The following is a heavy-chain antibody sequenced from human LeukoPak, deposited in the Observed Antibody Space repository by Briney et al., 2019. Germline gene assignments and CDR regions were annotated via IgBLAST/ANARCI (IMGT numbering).Heavy chain of an antibody. V-gene: IGHV1-2*02. Sequence: ASVKVSCKASGYTFTDYYIHWVRQAPGQGLEWMGWINPNNGGTHYTQKFQGRVTLTRDTSISTAYKELSRLRSDDTAVYYCAKITAMASFDYWGQGTLVTVSS. CDR3: AKITAMASFDY. D-gene: IGHD5-18*01. J-gene: IGHJ4*02. CDR1: GYTFTDYY. CDR2: INPNNGGT.